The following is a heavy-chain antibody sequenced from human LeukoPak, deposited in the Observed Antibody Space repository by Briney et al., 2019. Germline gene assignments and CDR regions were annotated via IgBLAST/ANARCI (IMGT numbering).Heavy chain of an antibody. CDR2: INPNSGDT. CDR3: ARVTSGSGNFVLYWFDA. V-gene: IGHV1-2*02. Sequence: ASVTVSCTTSGYTFTEDYTHWVRQAPGQGLEWMGWINPNSGDTHYAQNFQGRVTMTRDTSVSTVYMELSGLRSDDTAVYYCARVTSGSGNFVLYWFDAWGQGTLVTVSS. CDR1: GYTFTEDY. J-gene: IGHJ5*02. D-gene: IGHD3-10*01.